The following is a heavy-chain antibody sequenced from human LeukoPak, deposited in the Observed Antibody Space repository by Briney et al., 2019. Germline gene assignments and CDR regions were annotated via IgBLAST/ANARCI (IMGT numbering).Heavy chain of an antibody. CDR3: ARDYYYGSGSYYGGRDWFDP. CDR1: GYTFTSYY. D-gene: IGHD3-10*01. CDR2: INPSGGST. Sequence: ASVKVSCKASGYTFTSYYMHWVRQAPGQGLEWMGIINPSGGSTSYAQKFQGRVTMTRDTSTSTVYMELSSLRSEDTAVYYCARDYYYGSGSYYGGRDWFDPWGQGTLVTVSS. J-gene: IGHJ5*02. V-gene: IGHV1-46*01.